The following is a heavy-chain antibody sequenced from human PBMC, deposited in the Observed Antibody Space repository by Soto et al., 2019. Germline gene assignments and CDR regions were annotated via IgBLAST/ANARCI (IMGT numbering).Heavy chain of an antibody. CDR3: ARDLPPEIAAAGSGWFDP. V-gene: IGHV1-2*02. J-gene: IGHJ5*02. CDR2: INPNSGGT. CDR1: GYTFTGYY. Sequence: GASVKVSCKASGYTFTGYYMHWVRQAPGQGLEWMGWINPNSGGTNYAQKFQGRVTMTRDTSISTAYMELSSLRSDDTAVYYCARDLPPEIAAAGSGWFDPRGQGTLVTVSS. D-gene: IGHD6-13*01.